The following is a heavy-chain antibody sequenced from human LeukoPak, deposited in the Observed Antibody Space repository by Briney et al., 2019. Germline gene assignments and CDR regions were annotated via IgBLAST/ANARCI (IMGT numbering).Heavy chain of an antibody. CDR1: GFTFGSYA. J-gene: IGHJ4*02. Sequence: GGSLRLSCAASGFTFGSYAMSWVRQAPGKGLEWVSAISGSGGSTYYADSVKGRFTVSRDNSKNTLYLQMNSLRAEDTAVYYCAKDRVGATIFDYWGQGTLVTVSS. V-gene: IGHV3-23*01. D-gene: IGHD1-26*01. CDR3: AKDRVGATIFDY. CDR2: ISGSGGST.